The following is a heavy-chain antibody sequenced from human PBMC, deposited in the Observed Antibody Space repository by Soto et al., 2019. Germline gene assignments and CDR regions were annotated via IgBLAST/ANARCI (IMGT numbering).Heavy chain of an antibody. V-gene: IGHV3-23*01. CDR3: AKDGVQYDYIWGSDDAFDI. Sequence: EVQLLESGGGLVQPGGSLRLSCAASGFTFSSYAMSWVRQAPGKGLEWVSAISGSGGSTYYADSVKGRFTISRDNSKNTLYLQRNSLGAEGTAVYYCAKDGVQYDYIWGSDDAFDIWGQGTMVTVSS. D-gene: IGHD3-16*01. CDR2: ISGSGGST. CDR1: GFTFSSYA. J-gene: IGHJ3*02.